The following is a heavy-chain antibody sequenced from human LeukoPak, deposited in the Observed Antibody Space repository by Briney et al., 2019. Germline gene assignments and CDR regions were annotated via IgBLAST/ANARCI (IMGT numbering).Heavy chain of an antibody. D-gene: IGHD4-17*01. V-gene: IGHV2-70*11. CDR3: AQILRTVTGSGYGMDV. CDR1: GFSLSTSGMC. CDR2: IDWDDDK. Sequence: SGPALVKPTQTLTLTCTFSGFSLSTSGMCVSWIRQPPGKALEWLARIDWDDDKYYSTSLKTRLTISKDTSKNQVVLTMTNMDPVDTATYYCAQILRTVTGSGYGMDVWGQGTTVTVSS. J-gene: IGHJ6*02.